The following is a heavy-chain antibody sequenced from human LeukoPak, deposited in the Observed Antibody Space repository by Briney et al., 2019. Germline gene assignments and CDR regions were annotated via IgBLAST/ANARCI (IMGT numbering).Heavy chain of an antibody. CDR1: GASTSSRY. CDR2: IYNGRNT. V-gene: IGHV4-59*08. Sequence: SETLSLTCSASGASTSSRYWSWIRQSPGRTLEWIGHIYNGRNTKYNPSLTSRVTISVDTSKNQFSLRMTSVAAADTAIYYCAQTTGWPGFDFWGPGAPVTVSS. CDR3: AQTTGWPGFDF. D-gene: IGHD6-19*01. J-gene: IGHJ4*02.